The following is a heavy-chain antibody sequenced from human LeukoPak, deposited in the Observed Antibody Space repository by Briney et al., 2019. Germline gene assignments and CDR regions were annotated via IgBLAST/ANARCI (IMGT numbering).Heavy chain of an antibody. J-gene: IGHJ3*02. D-gene: IGHD1-26*01. CDR1: GFIFNIYV. Sequence: PGGSLRLSCGASGFIFNIYVMHWVRQAPGKGLEWVAYISYDGKKKNYGDSVQGRFTISRDNSKNTLYLQMYSLRPDDTAIYFCAKKVGNADAFDTWGQGTMVTV. CDR3: AKKVGNADAFDT. CDR2: ISYDGKKK. V-gene: IGHV3-30*02.